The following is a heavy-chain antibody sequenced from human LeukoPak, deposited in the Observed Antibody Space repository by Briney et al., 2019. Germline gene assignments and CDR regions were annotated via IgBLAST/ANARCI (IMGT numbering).Heavy chain of an antibody. J-gene: IGHJ4*02. CDR2: ISEDGRGS. CDR1: GFIFSSHW. CDR3: ARDLVYGSGSSDY. D-gene: IGHD3-10*01. V-gene: IGHV3-74*01. Sequence: GGSLRLSCAASGFIFSSHWMHWVRQAPGKGLVWVSRISEDGRGSDCADSVRGRFTISRDNANNTLYLQMNSLRAEDTAVYYCARDLVYGSGSSDYWGQGTLVTVSS.